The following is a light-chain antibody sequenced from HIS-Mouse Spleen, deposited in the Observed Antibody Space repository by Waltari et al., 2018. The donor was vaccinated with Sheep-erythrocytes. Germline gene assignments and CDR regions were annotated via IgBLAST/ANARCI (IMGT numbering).Light chain of an antibody. CDR1: RSNTGSNT. V-gene: IGLV1-44*01. CDR2: SNN. J-gene: IGLJ1*01. CDR3: AAWDDSLNGYV. Sequence: QSVLTQPPSASGTPGQRVTIPCSGSRSNTGSNTANWYQQLPGPAPKLLIYSNNQRPSGVPDRFSGSKSGTSASLAISGLQSEDEADYYCAAWDDSLNGYVFGTGTKVTVL.